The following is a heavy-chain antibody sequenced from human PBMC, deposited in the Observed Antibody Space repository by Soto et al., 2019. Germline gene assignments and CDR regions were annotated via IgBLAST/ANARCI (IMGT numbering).Heavy chain of an antibody. CDR1: GGTFSSYA. D-gene: IGHD5-18*01. J-gene: IGHJ6*02. CDR2: IIPIFGTA. CDR3: ARDFHPATVPYCYYGMDV. Sequence: VKVSCKASGGTFSSYAISWVRQAPGQGLEWMGGIIPIFGTANYAQKFQGRVTITADESTSTAYMELSSLRSEDTAVYYCARDFHPATVPYCYYGMDVWGQGTTVTVSS. V-gene: IGHV1-69*01.